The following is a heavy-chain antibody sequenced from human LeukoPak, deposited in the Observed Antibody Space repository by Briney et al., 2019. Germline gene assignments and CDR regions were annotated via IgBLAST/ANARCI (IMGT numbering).Heavy chain of an antibody. D-gene: IGHD2-15*01. CDR1: GGSISSYY. J-gene: IGHJ4*02. Sequence: PSETLSLTCTVSGGSISSYYWSWIRQPPGKGLEWIGYIYYGGSTNYNPSLKSRVTISVDTSKNQFSLKLSSVTAADTAVYYCARAGDYCSGGSCYLDYWGQGTLVTVSS. CDR3: ARAGDYCSGGSCYLDY. V-gene: IGHV4-59*01. CDR2: IYYGGST.